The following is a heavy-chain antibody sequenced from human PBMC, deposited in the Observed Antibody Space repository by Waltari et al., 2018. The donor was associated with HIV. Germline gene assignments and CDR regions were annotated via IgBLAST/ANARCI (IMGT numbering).Heavy chain of an antibody. D-gene: IGHD3-16*01. Sequence: QVQLQQWGAGLLKASETLSLTCAVYGGSFSGYFWTWIRQPPGKPLEWIGEITHRASINYNPSLKRRVSMSVDTSKKQVSLSLTSVTAADTAVYYCARSRGRIRWFEFWGQGTQVTVTS. CDR2: ITHRASI. J-gene: IGHJ4*02. CDR1: GGSFSGYF. V-gene: IGHV4-34*01. CDR3: ARSRGRIRWFEF.